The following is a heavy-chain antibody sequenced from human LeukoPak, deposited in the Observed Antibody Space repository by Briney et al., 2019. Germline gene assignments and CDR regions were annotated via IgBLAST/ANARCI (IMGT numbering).Heavy chain of an antibody. CDR1: GFTFSSYG. Sequence: PGGSLRLSCAASGFTFSSYGMHWVRQAPGKGLEWVAFIRYDGSNKYYADSVKGRFTISRDNSKNTLYLQMNSLRAEDTAVYYCAKAVAAGTRLEAENYYFDYWGQGTLVTVSS. V-gene: IGHV3-30*02. CDR3: AKAVAAGTRLEAENYYFDY. CDR2: IRYDGSNK. J-gene: IGHJ4*02. D-gene: IGHD6-13*01.